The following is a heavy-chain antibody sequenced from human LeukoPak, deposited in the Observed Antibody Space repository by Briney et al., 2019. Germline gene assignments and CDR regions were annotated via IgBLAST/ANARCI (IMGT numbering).Heavy chain of an antibody. V-gene: IGHV1-2*02. D-gene: IGHD3-22*01. Sequence: ASVKVSCKASGYTFTGYYMHWVRQAPGQGLEWMGWINPNSGGTNYAQKFQGRVTMTRGTSISTAYMELSRLRSDDTAVYYCASLKNYYDSSGYLVTDAFDIWGQGTMVTVSS. CDR3: ASLKNYYDSSGYLVTDAFDI. CDR2: INPNSGGT. CDR1: GYTFTGYY. J-gene: IGHJ3*02.